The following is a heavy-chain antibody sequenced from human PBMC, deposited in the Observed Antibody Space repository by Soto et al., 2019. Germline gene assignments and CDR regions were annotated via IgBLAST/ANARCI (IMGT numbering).Heavy chain of an antibody. CDR2: IYYSGST. CDR1: GDSISPYY. CDR3: ARLVWSYGTWFDP. D-gene: IGHD5-18*01. J-gene: IGHJ5*02. V-gene: IGHV4-59*08. Sequence: PSETLSLTCTVSGDSISPYYWSWIRQPPGKGLEWIGYIYYSGSTNYNPSLKSRVTISVDTSKNQFSLKLSSVTAADTAVYYCARLVWSYGTWFDPWGQGTLVTVSS.